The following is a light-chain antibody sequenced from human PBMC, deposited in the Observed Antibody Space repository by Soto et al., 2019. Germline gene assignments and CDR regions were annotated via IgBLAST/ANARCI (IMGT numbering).Light chain of an antibody. CDR3: LPHNGYPFT. CDR2: VAS. V-gene: IGKV1-17*01. Sequence: DIQMTQSPSSLSASVGDRVTITCRARQGIRNDLGWYQLKPGKAPKRLIYVASSLESGVPSRFSGSGSGTEFNLTISSLQPEAFVTSYCLPHNGYPFTSGQRTKLEVK. CDR1: QGIRND. J-gene: IGKJ2*01.